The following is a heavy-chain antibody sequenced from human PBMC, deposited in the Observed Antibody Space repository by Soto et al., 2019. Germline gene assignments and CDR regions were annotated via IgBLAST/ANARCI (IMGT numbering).Heavy chain of an antibody. CDR3: AAGSSLYYFDY. V-gene: IGHV1-58*01. Sequence: QMQLVQSGPEVKKPGTSVKVSCKASGFTFTSSAVQWVRQARGQRLEWIGWIVVGSGNTNYAQKFQERVTITRDMSTSTAYMELSSPRSEDTAVYYCAAGSSLYYFDYWGQGTLVTVSS. CDR1: GFTFTSSA. J-gene: IGHJ4*02. CDR2: IVVGSGNT.